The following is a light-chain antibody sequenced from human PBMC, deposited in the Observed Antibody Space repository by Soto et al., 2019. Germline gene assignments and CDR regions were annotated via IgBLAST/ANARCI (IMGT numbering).Light chain of an antibody. J-gene: IGLJ1*01. CDR1: TSNIGSKT. Sequence: QSVLTQPPSASGTPGQRVTISCSGSTSNIGSKTVSWYQHHPGKAPKVMIYDVSYRPSGVSNRFSGSKSGNTASLTISGLQAEDEADYYCTSYTSSSTYVFGNGTKVTVL. V-gene: IGLV2-14*03. CDR2: DVS. CDR3: TSYTSSSTYV.